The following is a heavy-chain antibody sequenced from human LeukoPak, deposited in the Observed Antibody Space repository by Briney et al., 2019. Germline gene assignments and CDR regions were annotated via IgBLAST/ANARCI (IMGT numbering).Heavy chain of an antibody. D-gene: IGHD2-21*01. CDR1: GFTFSSYW. CDR2: IKEDGSAK. Sequence: GGSLRLSCAASGFTFSSYWMTWVRQAPGQGLEWVANIKEDGSAKYHVDSVKGRFTISRDNAKNSLYLQMNSLRLEDTAVYYCTRDTGCSGGACYSFYDYWGQGTLVTVSS. J-gene: IGHJ4*02. V-gene: IGHV3-7*01. CDR3: TRDTGCSGGACYSFYDY.